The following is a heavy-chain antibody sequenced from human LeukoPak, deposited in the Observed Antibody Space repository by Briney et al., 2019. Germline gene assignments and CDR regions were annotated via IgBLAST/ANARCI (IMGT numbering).Heavy chain of an antibody. CDR1: GFTFSSYA. J-gene: IGHJ4*02. CDR3: AKHSGGWHATNFDY. D-gene: IGHD6-19*01. Sequence: PGGSLRLSCSASGFTFSSYAMHWVRQAPGKGLEYVSAISSNGGSTYYADSVKDRFTISRDNSKNTLYLQMNSLRAADTAVYYCAKHSGGWHATNFDYWGQGTLVTVSS. CDR2: ISSNGGST. V-gene: IGHV3-64*04.